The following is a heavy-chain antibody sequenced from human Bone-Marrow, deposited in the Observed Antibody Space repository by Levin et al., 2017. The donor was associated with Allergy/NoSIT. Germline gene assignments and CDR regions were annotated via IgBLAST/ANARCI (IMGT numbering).Heavy chain of an antibody. J-gene: IGHJ6*02. V-gene: IGHV3-23*01. CDR2: ISGSGGST. Sequence: GGSLRLSCAASGFTFSSYAMSWVRQAPGKGLEWVSAISGSGGSTYYADSVKGRFTISRDNSKNTLYLQMNSLRAEDTAVYYCAKDLGTTVTTSYYYGMDVWGQGTTVTVSS. D-gene: IGHD4-17*01. CDR3: AKDLGTTVTTSYYYGMDV. CDR1: GFTFSSYA.